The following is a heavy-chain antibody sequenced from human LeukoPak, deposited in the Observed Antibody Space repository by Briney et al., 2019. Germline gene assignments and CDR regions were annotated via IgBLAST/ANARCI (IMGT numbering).Heavy chain of an antibody. CDR2: ISYDGSDK. J-gene: IGHJ4*02. CDR1: RFTFSSYV. CDR3: AKAGNGAVAHFDY. D-gene: IGHD6-19*01. Sequence: PGGSLRLSCAASRFTFSSYVMHWVRQAPGKGLEWVAVISYDGSDKYYADSVKGRFTISRDNSKNTLYLQMNSLRAEDTAVYYCAKAGNGAVAHFDYWGQGTLVTVSS. V-gene: IGHV3-30*18.